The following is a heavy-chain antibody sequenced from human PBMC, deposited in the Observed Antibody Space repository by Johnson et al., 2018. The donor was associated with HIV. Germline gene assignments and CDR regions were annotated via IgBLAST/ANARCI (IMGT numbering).Heavy chain of an antibody. CDR2: ISYDGSNK. Sequence: VQLVESGGGVVQPGGSLRLSCVASGFSFSHYGMHWVRQGPGKGLEWVAVISYDGSNKYYVDSVKGRFTISRDNAKNTRYLQMNSLRAEDTTVYYCARGDGSSLDAFDIWGQGTMLTVSS. V-gene: IGHV3-33*05. CDR3: ARGDGSSLDAFDI. CDR1: GFSFSHYG. D-gene: IGHD2-15*01. J-gene: IGHJ3*02.